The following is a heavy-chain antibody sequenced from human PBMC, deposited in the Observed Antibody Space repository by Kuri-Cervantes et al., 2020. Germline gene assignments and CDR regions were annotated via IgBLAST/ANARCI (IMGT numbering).Heavy chain of an antibody. V-gene: IGHV1-18*01. CDR3: ARDYDFCRQEIHPLDY. D-gene: IGHD3-3*01. CDR1: GYTFTSYG. Sequence: ASVKVSCKASGYTFTSYGISWVRQAPGQGLEWMGWISAYNGNTNYAQKLQGRVTMTTDTSTSTAYMELRSLRSDDTAVYYCARDYDFCRQEIHPLDYWGQGTLVTVSS. CDR2: ISAYNGNT. J-gene: IGHJ4*02.